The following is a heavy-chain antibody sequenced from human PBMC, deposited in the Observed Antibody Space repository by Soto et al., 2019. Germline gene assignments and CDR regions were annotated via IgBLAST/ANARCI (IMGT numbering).Heavy chain of an antibody. CDR1: GDSVSSNSAA. J-gene: IGHJ6*02. Sequence: SETLSLTCAISGDSVSSNSAAWNWIRQSPSSGLEWLGRTYYRSKWYNDYAVSVKSRITINPDTSKNQFSLQLNSVTPEDTAVYYCARDPLLWFGELYYYYGMDVWGQGTTVTVSS. D-gene: IGHD3-10*01. V-gene: IGHV6-1*01. CDR3: ARDPLLWFGELYYYYGMDV. CDR2: TYYRSKWYN.